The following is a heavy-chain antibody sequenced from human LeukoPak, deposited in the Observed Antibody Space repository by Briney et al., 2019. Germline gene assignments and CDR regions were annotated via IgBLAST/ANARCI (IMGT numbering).Heavy chain of an antibody. D-gene: IGHD6-19*01. CDR2: ISSSSSYI. V-gene: IGHV3-21*01. CDR1: GFTISSYS. Sequence: GGSLRLSCAASGFTISSYSMNWVRQAPGKGLEWVSSISSSSSYIYYADSVKGRFTISRDNAKNSLYLQMNSLRAEDTAVYYCARFRSGWSSFDYWGQGTLVTVSS. CDR3: ARFRSGWSSFDY. J-gene: IGHJ4*02.